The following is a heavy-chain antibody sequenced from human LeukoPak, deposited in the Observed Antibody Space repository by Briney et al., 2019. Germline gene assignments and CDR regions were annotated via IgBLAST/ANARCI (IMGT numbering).Heavy chain of an antibody. J-gene: IGHJ4*02. CDR2: IYYSGST. V-gene: IGHV4-31*03. CDR1: GGSISRGGYY. D-gene: IGHD5-12*01. CDR3: ARDWRSGGYDVLDY. Sequence: SETLSLTCTVSGGSISRGGYYWSWIRQHPGKGLEWIGYIYYSGSTYYNPSLKSRVTISVDTSKNQFSLKLSSVTAADTAVYYCARDWRSGGYDVLDYWGQGTLVTVSS.